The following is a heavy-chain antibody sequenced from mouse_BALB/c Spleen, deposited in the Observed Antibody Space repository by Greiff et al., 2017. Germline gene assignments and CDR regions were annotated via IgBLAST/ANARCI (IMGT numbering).Heavy chain of an antibody. V-gene: IGHV5-6*01. D-gene: IGHD1-2*01. CDR2: ISSGGSYT. Sequence: EVKLVESGGDLVKPGGSLKLSCAASGFTFSSYGMSWVRQTPDKRLEWVATISSGGSYTYYPDSVKGRFTISRDNAKNTLYLQMSSLKSEDTAMYYCARPHEGSYFDYRGEGTTLTVSS. CDR1: GFTFSSYG. J-gene: IGHJ2*01. CDR3: ARPHEGSYFDY.